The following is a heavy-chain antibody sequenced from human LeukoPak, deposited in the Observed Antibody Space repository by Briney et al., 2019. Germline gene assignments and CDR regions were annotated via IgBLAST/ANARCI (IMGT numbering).Heavy chain of an antibody. Sequence: ASVKVSCKASGYTFTNYYMQWVRQAPGQGLEWVGAINPDGGSTTYAQKFQGRVTMTWDTSTSTVYMDLSSLRSEDTAVYLCARDRSIVGATPYFDYWGQGTLVTVSS. CDR3: ARDRSIVGATPYFDY. CDR1: GYTFTNYY. V-gene: IGHV1-46*01. J-gene: IGHJ4*02. CDR2: INPDGGST. D-gene: IGHD1-26*01.